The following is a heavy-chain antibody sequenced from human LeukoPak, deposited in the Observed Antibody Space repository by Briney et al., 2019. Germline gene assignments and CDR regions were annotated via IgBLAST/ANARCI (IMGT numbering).Heavy chain of an antibody. D-gene: IGHD6-13*01. CDR1: GGALSSYY. Sequence: SETLSLTRAVSGGALSSYYWSWIPQPPGKGLEWIGYIYYSGSTNYNPSLKSRVTISVDTSKNQFSLKLSSVTAADTAVYYCARQTSSSWYYFDYWGQGTLVTVSS. CDR2: IYYSGST. J-gene: IGHJ4*02. CDR3: ARQTSSSWYYFDY. V-gene: IGHV4-59*08.